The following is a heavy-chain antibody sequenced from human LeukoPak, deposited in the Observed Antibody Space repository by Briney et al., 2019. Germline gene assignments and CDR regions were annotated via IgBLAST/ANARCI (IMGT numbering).Heavy chain of an antibody. J-gene: IGHJ3*02. CDR2: IYTSGST. D-gene: IGHD2-21*02. CDR3: AASLDMTVNAFDI. Sequence: PSQTLSLTCTVSGGSISSSSSYCNWIRQPAGKGLEWIGRIYTSGSTNYNPSLKSRVTISVDKSKNQFSLKLSSVTAADTAVYYCAASLDMTVNAFDIWGQGTMVTVSS. V-gene: IGHV4-61*02. CDR1: GGSISSSSSY.